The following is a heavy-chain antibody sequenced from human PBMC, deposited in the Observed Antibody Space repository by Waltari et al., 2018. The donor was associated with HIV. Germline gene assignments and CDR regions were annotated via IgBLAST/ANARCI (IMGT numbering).Heavy chain of an antibody. Sequence: VRLLESGGDLVQPGGSLRLSCETSGFIFSSYALTWVRQTPAKGLEWVAVISVSGYTTYYADSVKGRFTISRDTAKSTLYLQMNSLRVEDTAVYYCAKGGDYDSRKYYFDHWGQGTQVTVSS. CDR3: AKGGDYDSRKYYFDH. CDR2: ISVSGYTT. V-gene: IGHV3-23*01. D-gene: IGHD3-22*01. J-gene: IGHJ4*02. CDR1: GFIFSSYA.